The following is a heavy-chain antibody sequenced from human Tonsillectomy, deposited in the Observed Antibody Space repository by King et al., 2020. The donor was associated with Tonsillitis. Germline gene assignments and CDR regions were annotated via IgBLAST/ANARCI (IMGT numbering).Heavy chain of an antibody. CDR2: IKEDGSEK. Sequence: VQLVESGGALVQPGGSLRLSCAASGFTFSNFWMTWVRQGPGKGLEWVAIIKEDGSEKYYVDSVQGRFTISRDNAKNSLYLQMNSLRAEDTAVYYCARETWLCSNGVCGPGGDYWGQGTLVTVSS. CDR1: GFTFSNFW. CDR3: ARETWLCSNGVCGPGGDY. V-gene: IGHV3-7*01. J-gene: IGHJ4*02. D-gene: IGHD2-8*01.